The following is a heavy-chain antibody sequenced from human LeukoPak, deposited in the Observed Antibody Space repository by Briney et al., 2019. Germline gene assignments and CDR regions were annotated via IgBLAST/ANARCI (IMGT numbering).Heavy chain of an antibody. J-gene: IGHJ4*02. V-gene: IGHV4-4*02. D-gene: IGHD6-19*01. CDR3: ASHSSGWHTHFDY. Sequence: PSETLSLTCAVSGGSISSSNWWSWVRQPPGKGLEWIGEIYHSGSTNYNPSLKSRVTISVDKSKNQFSLKLSSVTAADTAVYYCASHSSGWHTHFDYWGQGTLVTVS. CDR1: GGSISSSNW. CDR2: IYHSGST.